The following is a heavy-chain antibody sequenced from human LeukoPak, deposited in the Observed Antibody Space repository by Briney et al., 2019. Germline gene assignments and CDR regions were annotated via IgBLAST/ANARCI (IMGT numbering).Heavy chain of an antibody. D-gene: IGHD3-10*01. Sequence: ASVKVSCKASGYTFTGYYMHWVRQAPGQGLEWMGWSNPNSGGTNYAQKFQGWVTMTRDTSISTAYMELSRLRSDDTAVYYCERDMVRGVHYYGMDVWGQGTTVTVSS. V-gene: IGHV1-2*04. CDR2: SNPNSGGT. CDR3: ERDMVRGVHYYGMDV. CDR1: GYTFTGYY. J-gene: IGHJ6*02.